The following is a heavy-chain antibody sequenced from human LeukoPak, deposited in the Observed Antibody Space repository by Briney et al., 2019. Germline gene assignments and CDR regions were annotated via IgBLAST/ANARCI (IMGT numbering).Heavy chain of an antibody. J-gene: IGHJ5*02. D-gene: IGHD3-22*01. V-gene: IGHV4-38-2*01. CDR3: VRERYYYDDSGYSAPGWFDP. Sequence: SETLSITCAVSVYSINSGYYWGWIRQPPGKGLEWIGTIYHSGDTYYNPSLKSRVTISVDTSKNQFSLKLSSVTAADTAVYYCVRERYYYDDSGYSAPGWFDPWGQGTMVTVSS. CDR1: VYSINSGYY. CDR2: IYHSGDT.